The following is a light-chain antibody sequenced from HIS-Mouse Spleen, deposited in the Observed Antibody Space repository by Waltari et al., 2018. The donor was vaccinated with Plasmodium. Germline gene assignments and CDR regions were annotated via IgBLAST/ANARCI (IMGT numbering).Light chain of an antibody. J-gene: IGLJ3*02. V-gene: IGLV3-10*01. CDR3: YSTDSSGNHRV. CDR1: AFPQKY. CDR2: EDS. Sequence: SYELTQPPSVSVSPGQTARITCPGAAFPQKYAYWYQQNSGQAPLLVIYEDSKRPSGIPERFSGSSSGTMATLTISGAQVEDEADYYCYSTDSSGNHRVFGGGTKLTVL.